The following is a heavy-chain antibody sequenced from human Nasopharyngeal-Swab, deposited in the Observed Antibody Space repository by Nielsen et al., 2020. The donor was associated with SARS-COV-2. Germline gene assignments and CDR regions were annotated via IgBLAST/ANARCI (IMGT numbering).Heavy chain of an antibody. CDR1: GGSVSSGSYY. Sequence: SETLSLTCTVSGGSVSSGSYYWSWIRQPPGKGLAWIGYIYYSGSTNYNPSLKSRVTISADTSKNQFSLKLSSVTAADTAVYYCAREGFAITIFGVVTRYGMDVWGQGTTVTVSS. CDR2: IYYSGST. D-gene: IGHD3-3*01. V-gene: IGHV4-61*01. J-gene: IGHJ6*02. CDR3: AREGFAITIFGVVTRYGMDV.